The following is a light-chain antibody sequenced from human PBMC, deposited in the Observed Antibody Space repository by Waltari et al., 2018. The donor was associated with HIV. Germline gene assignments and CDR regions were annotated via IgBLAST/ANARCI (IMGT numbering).Light chain of an antibody. CDR3: QQYGSSPIT. CDR1: QSVRSSF. J-gene: IGKJ5*01. Sequence: EIVLTQSPGTLSLSPGDRATLACRASQSVRSSFLAWYQQKPGQAPRLLIYGASSRATGIPARFSGSGSGTDFSLTISRLEPEDFAVYSCQQYGSSPITFGQGTRLESK. V-gene: IGKV3-20*01. CDR2: GAS.